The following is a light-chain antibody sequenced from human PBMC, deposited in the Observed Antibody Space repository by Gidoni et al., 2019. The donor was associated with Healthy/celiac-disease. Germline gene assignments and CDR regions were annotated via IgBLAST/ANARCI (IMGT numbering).Light chain of an antibody. Sequence: SYVLTQPPSVSVATGQTARITCGGNNIGSKSVHWYQQKPGQAPVLVVYDDSDRPSGISERFSGSNSGNTATLTISRVEAGDEADYYCQVWDSSSDHLWVFGGGTKLTVL. CDR3: QVWDSSSDHLWV. CDR1: NIGSKS. J-gene: IGLJ3*02. V-gene: IGLV3-21*02. CDR2: DDS.